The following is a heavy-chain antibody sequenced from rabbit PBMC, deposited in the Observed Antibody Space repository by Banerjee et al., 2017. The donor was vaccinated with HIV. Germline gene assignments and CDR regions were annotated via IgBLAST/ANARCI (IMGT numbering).Heavy chain of an antibody. V-gene: IGHV1S45*01. J-gene: IGHJ4*01. CDR3: ATTYGSGSDAYFNL. Sequence: QEQLVESGGGLVQPGASLALTCKASGFDFNSNAMCWVRQAPGKGLEWIACIYAGSSDITYYASWAKGRFTISKTSSTTVTLQMTSLTAADTATYFCATTYGSGSDAYFNLWGQGTLVTVS. CDR1: GFDFNSNA. CDR2: IYAGSSDIT. D-gene: IGHD1-1*01.